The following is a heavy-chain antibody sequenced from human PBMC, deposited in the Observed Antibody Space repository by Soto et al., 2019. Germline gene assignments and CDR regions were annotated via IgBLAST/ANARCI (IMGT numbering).Heavy chain of an antibody. CDR3: ARGSNHFDY. CDR1: GFTFSPFW. Sequence: EVQLVESGGGLVQPGGSLRLSCAASGFTFSPFWMHWVRQVPGKGPVWVSRLNSAGNSTSYADSVKGRFTISRDNAKNTLYLQMNSLRAEDTAVYYCARGSNHFDYWGQGTLVTVSS. V-gene: IGHV3-74*01. CDR2: LNSAGNST. D-gene: IGHD4-4*01. J-gene: IGHJ4*02.